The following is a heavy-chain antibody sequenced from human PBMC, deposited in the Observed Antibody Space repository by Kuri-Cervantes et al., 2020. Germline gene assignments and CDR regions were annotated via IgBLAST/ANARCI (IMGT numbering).Heavy chain of an antibody. D-gene: IGHD5-12*01. CDR2: IYTSGST. Sequence: SETLSLTCAVYGGSFSGYYWSWIRQPPGKGLEWIGRIYTSGSTNYNPSLKSRVTMSVDTSKNQFSLKLSSVTAADTAVYYCARGRDYSGGYFDYWGQGTLVTVSS. V-gene: IGHV4-59*10. J-gene: IGHJ4*02. CDR1: GGSFSGYY. CDR3: ARGRDYSGGYFDY.